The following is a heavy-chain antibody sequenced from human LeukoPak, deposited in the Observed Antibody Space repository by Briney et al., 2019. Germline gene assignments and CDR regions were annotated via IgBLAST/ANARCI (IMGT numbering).Heavy chain of an antibody. CDR2: INTGNGDT. CDR3: ARYSGSFLRYFDS. J-gene: IGHJ4*02. Sequence: ASVKVSCKASGYTFTSYAMHWVRQAPGQRLEWMGWINTGNGDTGYSQTFQGRVTITRDTSARTAYMELDSLRSEDTAVYYCARYSGSFLRYFDSWGQGTLVTVSS. V-gene: IGHV1-3*04. CDR1: GYTFTSYA. D-gene: IGHD1-26*01.